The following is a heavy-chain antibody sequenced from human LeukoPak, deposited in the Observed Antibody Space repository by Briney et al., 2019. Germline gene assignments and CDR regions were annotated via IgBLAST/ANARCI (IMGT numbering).Heavy chain of an antibody. CDR3: VRHDGRLKFDP. D-gene: IGHD3-22*01. J-gene: IGHJ5*02. V-gene: IGHV5-10-1*01. CDR2: IDPSDSYT. CDR1: GYGFTTCW. Sequence: GESLKISCKGSGYGFTTCWISWVRQMPGKGLEWMGRIDPSDSYTNFSPSLQGHVTISVDKSISTAYLQWSSLKASDTAMYYCVRHDGRLKFDPWGQGTLVTVSS.